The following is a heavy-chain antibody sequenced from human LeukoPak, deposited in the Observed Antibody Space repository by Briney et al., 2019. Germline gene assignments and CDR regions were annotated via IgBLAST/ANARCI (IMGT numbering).Heavy chain of an antibody. D-gene: IGHD3-3*01. J-gene: IGHJ6*03. CDR1: GGSISSYY. Sequence: PSETLSLTCTVSGGSISSYYWSWIRQPPGKGLEWIGYIYYSGSTNYNPSLKSRVTISVDTSKNQFSLKLSSVTAADTAVYYCARGPDYDFWNGVSPYMDVWGKGTTVTVSS. CDR3: ARGPDYDFWNGVSPYMDV. V-gene: IGHV4-59*01. CDR2: IYYSGST.